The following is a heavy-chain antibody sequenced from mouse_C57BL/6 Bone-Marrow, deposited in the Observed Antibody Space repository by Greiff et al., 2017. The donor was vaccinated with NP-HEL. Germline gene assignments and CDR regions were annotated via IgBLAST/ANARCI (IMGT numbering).Heavy chain of an antibody. V-gene: IGHV1-26*01. J-gene: IGHJ2*01. Sequence: EVQLQQSGPELVKPGASVKISCKASGYTFTDYYMNWVKQSHGKSLEWIGDINPNNGGTSYNQKFKGKATLTVDKSSSTAYMELRSLTSEDSAVYYCARSIYYGSVYFDYWGQGTTLTVSS. CDR2: INPNNGGT. D-gene: IGHD1-1*01. CDR1: GYTFTDYY. CDR3: ARSIYYGSVYFDY.